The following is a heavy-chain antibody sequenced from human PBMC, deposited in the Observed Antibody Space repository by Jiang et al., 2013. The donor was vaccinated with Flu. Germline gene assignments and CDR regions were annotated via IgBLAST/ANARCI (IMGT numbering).Heavy chain of an antibody. D-gene: IGHD3-22*01. J-gene: IGHJ4*02. V-gene: IGHV2-5*02. Sequence: KPTQTLTLTCTFSGLSLTTSGEGVGWIRQPPGKALEWLALIYWDDDKRYSPSLKSRLTITKDTSKNQVVLTLTNMDPVDTATYYCAHSPSPNYYYDTSGYYRRSFDYWGQGTLVTVSS. CDR2: IYWDDDK. CDR3: AHSPSPNYYYDTSGYYRRSFDY. CDR1: GLSLTTSGEG.